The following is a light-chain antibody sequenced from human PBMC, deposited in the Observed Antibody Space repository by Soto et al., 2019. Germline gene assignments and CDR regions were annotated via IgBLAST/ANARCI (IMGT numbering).Light chain of an antibody. CDR3: QQYNNWPPIT. CDR1: QSVSSN. J-gene: IGKJ2*01. Sequence: EVVMTQSPATLSVSPGERATLSCRASQSVSSNLAWYQQKPGQAPRLLIYGASTRATGIPARFSGSGSGTDFTLTFSSLQSEDFAVYYCQQYNNWPPITFGQGTKLEIK. CDR2: GAS. V-gene: IGKV3-15*01.